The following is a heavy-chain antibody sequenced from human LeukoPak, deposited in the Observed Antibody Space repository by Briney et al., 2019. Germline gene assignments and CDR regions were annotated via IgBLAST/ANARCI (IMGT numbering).Heavy chain of an antibody. J-gene: IGHJ4*02. CDR3: ARDTPYGDDYFDY. CDR1: GFTFSSHW. Sequence: GGSLRLSCAASGFTFSSHWMHWVRQAPGKGLVWVSHINSDGSTTSYADSVKGRFTISRDNAKSTLYLQMNSLRAEGTAVYYCARDTPYGDDYFDYWGQGTLVTVSS. D-gene: IGHD4-17*01. V-gene: IGHV3-74*01. CDR2: INSDGSTT.